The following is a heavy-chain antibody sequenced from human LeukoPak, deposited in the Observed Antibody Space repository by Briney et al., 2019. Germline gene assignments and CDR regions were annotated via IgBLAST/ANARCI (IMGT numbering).Heavy chain of an antibody. CDR3: ARVAVLRHYNWFDP. CDR1: GYTFTTYF. J-gene: IGHJ5*02. Sequence: PVKVSCKASGYTFTTYFIHWVRQAPGQGLEWMGGIIPIFGTANYAQKFQGRVTITTDESTSTAYMELSSLRSEDTAVYYCARVAVLRHYNWFDPWGQGTLVTVSS. V-gene: IGHV1-69*05. CDR2: IIPIFGTA. D-gene: IGHD3-3*01.